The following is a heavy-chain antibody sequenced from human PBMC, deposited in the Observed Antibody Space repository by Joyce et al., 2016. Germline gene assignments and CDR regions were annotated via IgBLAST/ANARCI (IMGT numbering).Heavy chain of an antibody. Sequence: EVQLVQSGAEVKEPGESLKISCKGSGYSFTSYWIAWVRQTPGNGLEWVGIIYPGDSAVTYSPSFRGRVTISVVKSINTAYLQWTSLKASDTAIYYCARRTPPSGWYRYFDLWGRGTLVTVSS. V-gene: IGHV5-51*01. D-gene: IGHD6-19*01. CDR3: ARRTPPSGWYRYFDL. CDR2: IYPGDSAV. CDR1: GYSFTSYW. J-gene: IGHJ2*01.